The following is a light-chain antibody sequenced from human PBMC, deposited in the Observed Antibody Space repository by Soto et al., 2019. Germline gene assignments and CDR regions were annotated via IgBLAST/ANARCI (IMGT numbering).Light chain of an antibody. CDR2: LTS. V-gene: IGKV1-39*01. J-gene: IGKJ1*01. CDR3: QQSSTTPWT. CDR1: QSISTY. Sequence: DIQMTQSPSSLSASVGDRVTITCRASQSISTYLHWFQQKPGRAPKLLIYLTSTLQSGVPSRFSGSGSGTDFTLTISSLQPEDFATYYCQQSSTTPWTFGPGTKGDVK.